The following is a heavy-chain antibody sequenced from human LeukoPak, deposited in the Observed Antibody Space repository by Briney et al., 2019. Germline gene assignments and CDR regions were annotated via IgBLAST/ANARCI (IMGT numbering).Heavy chain of an antibody. CDR2: IKSRTDGGTT. Sequence: PGGSLRVSCAAPGFSFSNAWVTWVRQAPGKGLEWVGHIKSRTDGGTTHYAAPVKGRFTISRDDSRNMVYLQMNSLKAESTAVYYCATTVGAIAGMDYWGQGALVTVSS. D-gene: IGHD1-26*01. CDR1: GFSFSNAW. V-gene: IGHV3-15*01. J-gene: IGHJ4*02. CDR3: ATTVGAIAGMDY.